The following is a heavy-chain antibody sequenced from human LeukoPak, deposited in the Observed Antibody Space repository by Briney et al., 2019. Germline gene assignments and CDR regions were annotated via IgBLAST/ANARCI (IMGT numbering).Heavy chain of an antibody. Sequence: SETLSLTCAVSGGSISSGGYSWSWIRQPPGKGLEWIGYIYYSGSTYYNPSLKSRVTISVDTSKNQFSLKLSSVTAADTAVYYCARGVLLWFGDRGVYYYYYYMDVWGKGTTVTISS. V-gene: IGHV4-30-4*07. D-gene: IGHD3-10*01. CDR2: IYYSGST. CDR3: ARGVLLWFGDRGVYYYYYYMDV. CDR1: GGSISSGGYS. J-gene: IGHJ6*03.